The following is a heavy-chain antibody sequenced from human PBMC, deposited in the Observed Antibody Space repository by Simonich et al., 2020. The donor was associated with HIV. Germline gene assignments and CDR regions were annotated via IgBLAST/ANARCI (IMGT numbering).Heavy chain of an antibody. Sequence: QVQLVESGGGVVQPGRSLRLSCAASGFTFSSYAMHWVRQAPGKGLEWVAVISYDGSNKYYADSVKGRFTIPRDNSKNTLYLQMTSLRAEDTAVYYCASGGSISSVWADDYWGQGTLVTVSS. CDR2: ISYDGSNK. CDR1: GFTFSSYA. V-gene: IGHV3-30*07. CDR3: ASGGSISSVWADDY. J-gene: IGHJ4*02. D-gene: IGHD3-16*01.